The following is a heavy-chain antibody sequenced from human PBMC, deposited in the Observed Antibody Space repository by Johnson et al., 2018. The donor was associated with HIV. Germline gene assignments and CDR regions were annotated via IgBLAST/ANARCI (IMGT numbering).Heavy chain of an antibody. Sequence: VQVVESGGGVVRPGGSLRLSCAASGFTFDDYGMSWVRQAPGKGLVWVSRINSDESSTTYADSVKGRFTISRDNAKNTLYLQMNSLRADDTAVYYCARMKTARQNAFDVWGQGTMVTVSS. V-gene: IGHV3-20*04. CDR2: INSDESST. J-gene: IGHJ3*01. CDR3: ARMKTARQNAFDV. D-gene: IGHD6-6*01. CDR1: GFTFDDYG.